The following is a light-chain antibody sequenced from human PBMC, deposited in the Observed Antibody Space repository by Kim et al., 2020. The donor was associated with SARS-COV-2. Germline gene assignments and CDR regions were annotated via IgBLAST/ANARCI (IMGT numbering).Light chain of an antibody. CDR2: DVS. CDR3: CSYAGSYTP. J-gene: IGLJ2*01. CDR1: SSDVGGYNY. V-gene: IGLV2-11*01. Sequence: PGQSVTISCTGTSSDVGGYNYVSWYQQHPGKAPKLMIYDVSKRPSGVPDRFSGSKSGNTASLTISGLQAEDEADYYCCSYAGSYTPFGGGTKLTVL.